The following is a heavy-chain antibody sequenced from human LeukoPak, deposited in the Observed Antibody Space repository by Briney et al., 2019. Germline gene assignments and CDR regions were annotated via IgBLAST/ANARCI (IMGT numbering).Heavy chain of an antibody. J-gene: IGHJ4*02. Sequence: GGSLRLSCAASGFTFSTYAMHWVRQAPGKGLEWVAVIWYDGSNKYYADSVKGRFTISRDNSKNTLYLQMNSLRAEDTAVYYCARENGLRYFDWLIDYWGQGTLVTVSS. V-gene: IGHV3-33*08. D-gene: IGHD3-9*01. CDR1: GFTFSTYA. CDR3: ARENGLRYFDWLIDY. CDR2: IWYDGSNK.